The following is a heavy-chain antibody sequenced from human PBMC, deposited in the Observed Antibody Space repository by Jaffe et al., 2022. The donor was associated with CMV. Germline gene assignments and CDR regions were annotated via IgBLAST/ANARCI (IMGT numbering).Heavy chain of an antibody. CDR3: AHRVTYYDILTGYSREGHFDY. D-gene: IGHD3-9*01. J-gene: IGHJ4*02. V-gene: IGHV2-5*02. Sequence: QITLKESGPTLVKPTQTLTLTCTFSGFSLSTSGVGVGWIRQPPGKALEWLALIYWDDDKRYSPSLKSRLTITKDTSKNQVVLTMTNMDPVDTATYYCAHRVTYYDILTGYSREGHFDYWGQGTLVTVSS. CDR1: GFSLSTSGVG. CDR2: IYWDDDK.